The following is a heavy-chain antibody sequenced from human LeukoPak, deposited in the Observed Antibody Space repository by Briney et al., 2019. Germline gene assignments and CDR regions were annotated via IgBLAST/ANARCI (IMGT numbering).Heavy chain of an antibody. J-gene: IGHJ4*02. D-gene: IGHD2-2*01. CDR2: INHSGST. CDR1: GGSFSGYY. Sequence: ASETLSLTCAVYGGSFSGYYWSWIRQPPGKGLEWIGEINHSGSTNYNPSLKSRVTISVDTSKNQFSLKLSSVTAADTAVYYCATVPAAENFDYWGQGTLVTVSS. CDR3: ATVPAAENFDY. V-gene: IGHV4-34*01.